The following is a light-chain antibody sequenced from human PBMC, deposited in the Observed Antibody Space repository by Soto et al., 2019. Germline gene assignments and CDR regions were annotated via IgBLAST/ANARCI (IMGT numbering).Light chain of an antibody. V-gene: IGKV4-1*01. J-gene: IGKJ4*01. CDR2: WAA. CDR3: LQCYSTPLT. Sequence: DIVLTQSPDSLAVSLGERATINCKSSQSVIYSSNNKNYLAWYQQKPGQPHKLLFYWAAARESVVPDRFSGSWCGTDDTLSISSLKAEDGVGYFCLQCYSTPLTFGGGTKVDIK. CDR1: QSVIYSSNNKNY.